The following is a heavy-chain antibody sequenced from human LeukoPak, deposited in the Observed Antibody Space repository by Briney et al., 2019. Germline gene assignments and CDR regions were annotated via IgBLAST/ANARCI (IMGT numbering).Heavy chain of an antibody. V-gene: IGHV4-4*02. Sequence: SGTLSLTCAVSGVSISSSNWWHWVRQPPGKGLEWIGEIYHSGSTNYNPSLKSRVTISVDKSKNQFSLKLSSVTAADTAVYYCARDGVGATVVGGSTFDYWGQGTLVTVSS. D-gene: IGHD1-26*01. J-gene: IGHJ4*02. CDR3: ARDGVGATVVGGSTFDY. CDR1: GVSISSSNW. CDR2: IYHSGST.